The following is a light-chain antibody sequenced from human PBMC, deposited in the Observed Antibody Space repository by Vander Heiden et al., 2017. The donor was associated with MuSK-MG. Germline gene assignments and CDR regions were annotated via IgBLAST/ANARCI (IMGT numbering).Light chain of an antibody. V-gene: IGKV2-30*01. CDR2: RVS. Sequence: DVVLTQSPVSLPVTLGQPASISCKSNQSLVSSNGRTYLTWFQHRPGQSPRRLIYRVSNRESGVLDRFSGSGSGTDFTLTISRVEADDIGLYFCMQGSYWPLTFGRGTKAEIK. CDR3: MQGSYWPLT. J-gene: IGKJ4*01. CDR1: QSLVSSNGRTY.